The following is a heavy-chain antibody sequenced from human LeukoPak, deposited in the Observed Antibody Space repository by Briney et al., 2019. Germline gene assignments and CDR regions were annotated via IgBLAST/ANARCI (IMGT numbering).Heavy chain of an antibody. V-gene: IGHV4-4*07. CDR2: IYTSGRT. CDR1: GGSISYYY. Sequence: SETLSLTCTVSGGSISYYYWNWIRQPAGKGLEWIGRIYTSGRTYYNPSLKSRVSMSVDTSKNQFSLKLSSVTAADTAVYFCARGPYSYDSSGAFDIWGQGTMVTVSS. D-gene: IGHD3-22*01. J-gene: IGHJ3*02. CDR3: ARGPYSYDSSGAFDI.